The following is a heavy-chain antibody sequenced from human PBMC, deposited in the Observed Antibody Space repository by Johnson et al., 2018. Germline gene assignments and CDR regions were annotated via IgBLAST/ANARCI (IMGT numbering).Heavy chain of an antibody. CDR3: ASDSLVLELLSCYFDY. CDR2: LRWNSGSI. J-gene: IGHJ4*02. D-gene: IGHD3-3*01. Sequence: VQLVQSGGGVAQPGRSXRPSCAASGFTFDDSAMHWVRQSPGKGLQWVSGLRWNSGSIGYADSVKGRFTISRDNSKNKRYPQMHSLRPEETAVDYWASDSLVLELLSCYFDYWGQGTLVTVSS. CDR1: GFTFDDSA. V-gene: IGHV3-9*01.